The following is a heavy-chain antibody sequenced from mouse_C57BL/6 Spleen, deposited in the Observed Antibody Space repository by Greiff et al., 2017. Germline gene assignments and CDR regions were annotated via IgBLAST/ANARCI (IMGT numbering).Heavy chain of an antibody. Sequence: EVMLVESGGGLVKPGGSLKLSCAASGFTFSSYAMSWVRQTPEKRLEWVATISDGGSYTYYPDNVKGRFTISRDNAKNNLYLQMSHLKSEDTAMYYCARDQEDGYYDYWGQGTTLTVSS. CDR3: ARDQEDGYYDY. V-gene: IGHV5-4*01. CDR2: ISDGGSYT. J-gene: IGHJ2*01. D-gene: IGHD2-3*01. CDR1: GFTFSSYA.